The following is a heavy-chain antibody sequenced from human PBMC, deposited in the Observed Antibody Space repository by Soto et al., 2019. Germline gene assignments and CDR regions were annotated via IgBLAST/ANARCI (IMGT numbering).Heavy chain of an antibody. V-gene: IGHV4-59*01. CDR2: IYYSGST. J-gene: IGHJ4*02. D-gene: IGHD3-22*01. CDR1: GGSISSYY. Sequence: SETLSLTCTVSGGSISSYYWSWIRQPPGKGLEWIGYIYYSGSTNYNPSLKSRVTISVDTSKNQFSLKLSSVTAADTAVYYCARGTWDSSGYYYFDYWGQGTLVTVSS. CDR3: ARGTWDSSGYYYFDY.